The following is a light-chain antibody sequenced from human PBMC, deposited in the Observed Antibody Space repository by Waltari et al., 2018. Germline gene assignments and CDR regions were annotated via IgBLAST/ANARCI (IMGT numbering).Light chain of an antibody. V-gene: IGKV4-1*01. CDR2: WAS. CDR1: QSVISSFNNKNY. Sequence: DIVMTQSPDSLAVSLGERATINCKSSQSVISSFNNKNYLTWFQQKAGEPPKLLIYWASTRESGVPDSFSGSGSGTDFTLTISGLQAEDVAVYYCQQYSATPPTFGQGTKVEIK. CDR3: QQYSATPPT. J-gene: IGKJ1*01.